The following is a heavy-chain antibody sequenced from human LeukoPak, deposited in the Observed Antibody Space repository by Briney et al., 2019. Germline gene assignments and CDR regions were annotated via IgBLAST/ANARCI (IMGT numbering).Heavy chain of an antibody. D-gene: IGHD6-13*01. J-gene: IGHJ3*02. CDR2: INPNSGGT. CDR3: ARVPAGYSSSWYTGKFDI. Sequence: ASVKVSCKASGYTFTGYYMHWVRQAPGQGLEWMGRINPNSGGTNYAQKFQGRVTMTRDTSISTAYMELSRLRPDDTAVYYCARVPAGYSSSWYTGKFDIWGQGTMVTVSS. V-gene: IGHV1-2*06. CDR1: GYTFTGYY.